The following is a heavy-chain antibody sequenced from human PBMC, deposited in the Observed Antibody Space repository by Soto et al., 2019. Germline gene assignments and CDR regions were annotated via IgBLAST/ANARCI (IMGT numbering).Heavy chain of an antibody. CDR3: ATDRGDAFDI. CDR1: GYSLSALS. J-gene: IGHJ3*02. V-gene: IGHV1-24*01. CDR2: FDPEEGET. Sequence: ASVKVSCKVSGYSLSALSIHWVRQAPGKGLEWMGGFDPEEGETTYAQKVQGRVTMTEDTSTDTAYMDLRSLRSEDTAAYYCATDRGDAFDIWGPGTIFTVSS. D-gene: IGHD3-10*01.